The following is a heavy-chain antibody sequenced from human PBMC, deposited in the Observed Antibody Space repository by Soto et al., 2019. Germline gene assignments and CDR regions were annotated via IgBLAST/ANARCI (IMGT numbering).Heavy chain of an antibody. Sequence: GASVKVSCKASGYTFTSYAMHWVRQAPGQRLEWMGRIIPILGIANYAQKFQGRVTITADKSTSTAYMELSSLRSEDTAVYYCASRYCSSTSCYDYWGQGTLVTVSS. D-gene: IGHD2-2*01. CDR3: ASRYCSSTSCYDY. V-gene: IGHV1-69*04. J-gene: IGHJ4*02. CDR2: IIPILGIA. CDR1: GYTFTSYA.